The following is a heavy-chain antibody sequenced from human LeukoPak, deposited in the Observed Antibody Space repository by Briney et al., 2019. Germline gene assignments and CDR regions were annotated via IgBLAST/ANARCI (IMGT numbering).Heavy chain of an antibody. CDR3: ARAAAANEDYYYYMDV. CDR2: ISYDGSNK. CDR1: GFTFSSYA. D-gene: IGHD6-13*01. Sequence: PGGSLRLSCAASGFTFSSYAMHWVRQAPGKGLEWVAVISYDGSNKYYADSVKGRFTISRDNSKNTLYLQMNSLRAEDTAVYYCARAAAANEDYYYYMDVWGKGTTVTVSS. V-gene: IGHV3-30*04. J-gene: IGHJ6*03.